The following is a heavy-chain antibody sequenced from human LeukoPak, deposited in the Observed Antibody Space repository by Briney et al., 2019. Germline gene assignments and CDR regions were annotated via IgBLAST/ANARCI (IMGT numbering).Heavy chain of an antibody. CDR3: ARGVTISYWYYYYGMDV. CDR2: IYYSGST. J-gene: IGHJ6*02. D-gene: IGHD3-3*01. CDR1: GGSVSSGSYY. Sequence: SETLSLTCTVSGGSVSSGSYYWSWIRRPPGKGLEWIGYIYYSGSTNYNPSLKSRVTISVDTSKNQFSLKLSSVTAADTAVYYCARGVTISYWYYYYGMDVWGQGTTVTVSS. V-gene: IGHV4-61*01.